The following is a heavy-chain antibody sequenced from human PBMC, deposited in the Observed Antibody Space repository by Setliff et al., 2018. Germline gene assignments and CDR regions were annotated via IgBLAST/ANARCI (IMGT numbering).Heavy chain of an antibody. V-gene: IGHV1-18*01. Sequence: ASVKVSCKASGYTFSHSGITWVRQAPGQGLEWVGWISSYNDVTTYAQRFQGRVTLTKDTSTSAAYMELRSLRSDDTAAYYCAISSLSICSGGSCPNAFDIWGQGTMVTVSS. D-gene: IGHD2-15*01. CDR3: AISSLSICSGGSCPNAFDI. J-gene: IGHJ3*02. CDR2: ISSYNDVT. CDR1: GYTFSHSG.